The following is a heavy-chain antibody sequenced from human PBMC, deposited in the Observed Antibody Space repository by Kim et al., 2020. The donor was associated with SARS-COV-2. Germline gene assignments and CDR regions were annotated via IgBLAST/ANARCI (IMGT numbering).Heavy chain of an antibody. V-gene: IGHV4-39*01. CDR2: IYYTGTT. CDR3: TTLGDY. CDR1: GGSLSRSTYS. Sequence: SETLSLTRTVSGGSLSRSTYSWGWVRQPPGKGLEWMASIYYTGTTYYNPSLKSRVTISVDTSKSQFSLKVTSVTAADTAVYYCTTLGDYWGQGTLVTVSS. J-gene: IGHJ4*02.